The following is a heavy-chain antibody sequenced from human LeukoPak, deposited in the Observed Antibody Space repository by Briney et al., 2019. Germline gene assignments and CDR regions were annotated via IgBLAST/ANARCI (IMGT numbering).Heavy chain of an antibody. V-gene: IGHV3-30*18. Sequence: GGSLRLSCAASGFTFSSYGMHWVRQAPGKGLEWVSVISYDESKKLYADSVKGRFTISRDNSKYTLYLQMKSLRPEDTAVYYCAKEYSGYEYYYYGMDVWGQGTTVTVSS. CDR2: ISYDESKK. D-gene: IGHD5-12*01. J-gene: IGHJ6*02. CDR3: AKEYSGYEYYYYGMDV. CDR1: GFTFSSYG.